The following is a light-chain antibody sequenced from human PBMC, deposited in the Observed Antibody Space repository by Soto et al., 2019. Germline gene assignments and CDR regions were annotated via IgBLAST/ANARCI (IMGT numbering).Light chain of an antibody. J-gene: IGKJ1*01. V-gene: IGKV3-15*01. Sequence: EIVMTQSPATLSVSPGERATLSCRASQSVSSNLAWYQQKPCQAPRLLIYGASTRATGIPARFSGSGSGTEFTLTISSLQSEDFAVYYCQQYNNWTFGQGTKVDIK. CDR1: QSVSSN. CDR3: QQYNNWT. CDR2: GAS.